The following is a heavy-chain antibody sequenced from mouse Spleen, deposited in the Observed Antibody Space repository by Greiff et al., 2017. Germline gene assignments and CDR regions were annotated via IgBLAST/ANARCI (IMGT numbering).Heavy chain of an antibody. D-gene: IGHD2-3*01. CDR3: ARDLDGTFAY. CDR1: GFTFSSYA. V-gene: IGHV5-9-4*01. J-gene: IGHJ3*01. Sequence: EVKLVESGGGLVKPGGSLKLSCAASGFTFSSYAMSWVRQSPEKRLEWVAEISSGGSYTYYPDTVTGRFTISRDNAKNTLYLEMSSLRSEDTAMYYCARDLDGTFAYWGQGTLVTVSA. CDR2: ISSGGSYT.